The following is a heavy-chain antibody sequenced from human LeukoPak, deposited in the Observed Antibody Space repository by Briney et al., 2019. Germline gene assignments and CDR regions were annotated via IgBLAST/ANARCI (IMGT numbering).Heavy chain of an antibody. CDR3: ARRSDGWLFDC. Sequence: GGSLRLSCAASGFTFSSYGMSWVRQAPGKGLEWVSAISGSGGSGTSTNYADSVKGRFTISRDNSRNTLYLQMNSLRAHDTALYYCARRSDGWLFDCWGQGTLVTVSS. CDR1: GFTFSSYG. CDR2: ISGSGGSGTST. J-gene: IGHJ4*02. D-gene: IGHD5-24*01. V-gene: IGHV3-23*01.